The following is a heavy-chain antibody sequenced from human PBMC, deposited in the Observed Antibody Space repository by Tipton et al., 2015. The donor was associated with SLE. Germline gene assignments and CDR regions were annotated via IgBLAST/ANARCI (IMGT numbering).Heavy chain of an antibody. D-gene: IGHD6-13*01. CDR2: ISYDGSNK. Sequence: SLRLSCAASGFTFSTYAMHWVRQAPGKGLEWVALISYDGSNKYHADSVKGRFTISRDNSKNTLYLQMTSLRAEDTAVYYCARSIAAAGALGYWGQGTLVTVSS. V-gene: IGHV3-30*04. CDR1: GFTFSTYA. CDR3: ARSIAAAGALGY. J-gene: IGHJ4*02.